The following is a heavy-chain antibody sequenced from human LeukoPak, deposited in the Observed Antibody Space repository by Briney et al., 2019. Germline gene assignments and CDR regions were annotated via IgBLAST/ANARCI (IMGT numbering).Heavy chain of an antibody. D-gene: IGHD3-16*02. V-gene: IGHV3-33*01. CDR1: GFTFRSYG. CDR2: IFYDGSNQ. Sequence: GGSLRLSCAASGFTFRSYGMHWVRQAPGKGLEWVALIFYDGSNQYYADSVKGRFTISRDNSKNTLYLQMNSLRAEDTAVYYCARDRVIPGAFDIWGQGTMVTVSS. J-gene: IGHJ3*02. CDR3: ARDRVIPGAFDI.